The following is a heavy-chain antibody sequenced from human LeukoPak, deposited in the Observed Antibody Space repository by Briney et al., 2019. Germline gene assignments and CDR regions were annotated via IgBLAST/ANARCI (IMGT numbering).Heavy chain of an antibody. CDR3: GMSGDRGPLQDDVFDV. Sequence: GEPLKISCKASGYSFTNYCIGWVRQMPGKGLEWRGIIYPGDSGPTYSPSFQGQVTISVDKSINTAYLQWSSLQASDTVMYYCGMSGDRGPLQDDVFDVWGQGTMVTVST. CDR2: IYPGDSGP. V-gene: IGHV5-51*01. D-gene: IGHD1-26*01. CDR1: GYSFTNYC. J-gene: IGHJ3*01.